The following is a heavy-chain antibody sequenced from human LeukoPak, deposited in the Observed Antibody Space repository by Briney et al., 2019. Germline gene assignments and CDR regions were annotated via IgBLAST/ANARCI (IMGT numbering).Heavy chain of an antibody. V-gene: IGHV4-30-4*01. D-gene: IGHD3-16*02. J-gene: IGHJ4*02. CDR3: ARRSIYDYVWGSYREAFDY. CDR1: GDSISSGDNY. Sequence: PSETLSLTCTVSGDSISSGDNYWSWIRQPPGKGLEWIGYIYYSGTTYYNPSLKSRVTISVDTPKNQFSLKLSSVTAADTAVYYCARRSIYDYVWGSYREAFDYWGQGTLVTVSS. CDR2: IYYSGTT.